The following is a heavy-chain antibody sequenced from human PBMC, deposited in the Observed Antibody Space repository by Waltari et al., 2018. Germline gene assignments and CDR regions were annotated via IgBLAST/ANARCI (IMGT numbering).Heavy chain of an antibody. Sequence: QLQLQESGPGLVKPSETLSLTCTVSGGSISRSSYYWGWIRQPPGKGLEWIGSIYYSGSTYYNPSLKSRVTISVDTSKNQFSLKLSSVTAADTAVYYCARGEQWLVQVEDYWGQGTLVTVSS. CDR2: IYYSGST. V-gene: IGHV4-39*07. CDR1: GGSISRSSYY. J-gene: IGHJ4*02. D-gene: IGHD6-19*01. CDR3: ARGEQWLVQVEDY.